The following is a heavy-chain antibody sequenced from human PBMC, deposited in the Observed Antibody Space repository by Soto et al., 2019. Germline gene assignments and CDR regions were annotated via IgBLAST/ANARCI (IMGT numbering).Heavy chain of an antibody. CDR3: TRWDSTVTILAYYYGMDV. D-gene: IGHD4-17*01. V-gene: IGHV3-73*01. CDR2: IRSRADDYAT. Sequence: EVQLVESGGGLVQPGGALKLSCAASGFTFSGSAIHWVRQASGKGLEWVGRIRSRADDYATAYAASVKGRFTISRDDSQNTAYLQMNSLKTEDTAVYYCTRWDSTVTILAYYYGMDVWGRETTVTVSS. CDR1: GFTFSGSA. J-gene: IGHJ6*02.